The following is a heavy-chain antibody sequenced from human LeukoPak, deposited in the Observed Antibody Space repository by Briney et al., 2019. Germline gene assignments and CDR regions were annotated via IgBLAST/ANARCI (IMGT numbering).Heavy chain of an antibody. V-gene: IGHV5-51*01. D-gene: IGHD3/OR15-3a*01. Sequence: GESLKISCKGSGYSFTSYWIGWVRQMPGKGQEWMGIIYPGDSDIRYSPSFQGQVTISADKSINTAYLQWSSLKASDTAMYYCARVLDYNWFDPWGQGTLVTVSS. CDR3: ARVLDYNWFDP. CDR1: GYSFTSYW. CDR2: IYPGDSDI. J-gene: IGHJ5*02.